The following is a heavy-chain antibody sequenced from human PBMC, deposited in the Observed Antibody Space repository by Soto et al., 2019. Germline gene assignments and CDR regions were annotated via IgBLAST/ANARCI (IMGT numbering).Heavy chain of an antibody. D-gene: IGHD3-22*01. CDR2: IYYSGST. CDR3: ARIVRYYYDSSGYYFDY. J-gene: IGHJ4*02. CDR1: GGSISSYY. V-gene: IGHV4-59*01. Sequence: SETLSLTCTVSGGSISSYYWSWIRQPPGKGLEWIGYIYYSGSTNYNPSLKSRVTISVATSKNQFSLKLSSVTAADTAVYYCARIVRYYYDSSGYYFDYWGQGTLVTVSS.